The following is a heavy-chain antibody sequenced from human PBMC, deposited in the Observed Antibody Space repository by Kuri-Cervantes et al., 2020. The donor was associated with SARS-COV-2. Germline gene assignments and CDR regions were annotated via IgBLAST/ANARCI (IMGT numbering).Heavy chain of an antibody. CDR1: GGSISSSSYY. D-gene: IGHD3-3*01. CDR3: ARQMMSSITIFGVVITRNWFDP. Sequence: GSLRLSCTVTGGSISSSSYYWGWIRQPPGKGLEWIGSIYYSGSTYYNPSLKSRVTISVDTSKNQFSLKLSSVTAADTAVYYCARQMMSSITIFGVVITRNWFDPWGQGTLVTVSS. CDR2: IYYSGST. J-gene: IGHJ5*02. V-gene: IGHV4-39*01.